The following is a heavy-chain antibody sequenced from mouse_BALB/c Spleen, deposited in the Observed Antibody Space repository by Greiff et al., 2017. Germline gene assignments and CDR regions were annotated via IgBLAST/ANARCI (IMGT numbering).Heavy chain of an antibody. V-gene: IGHV2-2*02. Sequence: QVQLKESGPGLVQPSQSLSITCTVSGFSLTSYGVHWVRQSPGKGLEWLGVIWSGGSTDYNAAFISRLSISKDNSKSQVFFKMNSLQANDTAIYYCARTYDRYYYAMDYWGQGTSVTVSS. CDR2: IWSGGST. D-gene: IGHD2-3*01. CDR3: ARTYDRYYYAMDY. CDR1: GFSLTSYG. J-gene: IGHJ4*01.